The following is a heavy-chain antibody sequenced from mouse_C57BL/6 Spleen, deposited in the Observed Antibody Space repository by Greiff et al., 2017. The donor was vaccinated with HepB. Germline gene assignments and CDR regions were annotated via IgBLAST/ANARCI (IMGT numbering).Heavy chain of an antibody. Sequence: EESGPGLVKPSQSLSLTCSVTGYSITSGYYWNWIRQFPGNKLEWMGYISYDGSNNYNPSLKNRISITRDTSKNQFFLKLNSVTTEDTATYYCARGLWLRGFDYWGQGTTLTVSS. J-gene: IGHJ2*01. V-gene: IGHV3-6*01. CDR1: GYSITSGYY. D-gene: IGHD2-2*01. CDR2: ISYDGSN. CDR3: ARGLWLRGFDY.